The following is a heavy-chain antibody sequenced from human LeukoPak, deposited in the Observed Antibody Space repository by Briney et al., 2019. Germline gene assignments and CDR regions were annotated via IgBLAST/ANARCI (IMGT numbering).Heavy chain of an antibody. CDR2: IYYSGST. Sequence: SETLSLTCTVSGGSISSYYWSWIRQPPGKGLEWIGYIYYSGSTNYNPSLKSRVTISVDTSKNQFSLKLSSVTAADTAVYYCARNRYSSGWYYFDYWGQGTLVTVSS. D-gene: IGHD6-19*01. CDR3: ARNRYSSGWYYFDY. CDR1: GGSISSYY. V-gene: IGHV4-59*01. J-gene: IGHJ4*02.